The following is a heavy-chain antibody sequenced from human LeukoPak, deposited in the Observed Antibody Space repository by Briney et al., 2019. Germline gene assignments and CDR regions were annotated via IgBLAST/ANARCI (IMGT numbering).Heavy chain of an antibody. Sequence: GGSLRLSCAASGFTLRSYAMNWVRQAPGKGLEWVSVISGSGGSTNYAESVKGRFTISRDSSKSTLFLQMNSLRAEDTAVYCCAKSQSGSCSGGSCSCDYWGQGTLVTVSS. CDR1: GFTLRSYA. CDR3: AKSQSGSCSGGSCSCDY. D-gene: IGHD2-15*01. V-gene: IGHV3-23*01. J-gene: IGHJ4*02. CDR2: ISGSGGST.